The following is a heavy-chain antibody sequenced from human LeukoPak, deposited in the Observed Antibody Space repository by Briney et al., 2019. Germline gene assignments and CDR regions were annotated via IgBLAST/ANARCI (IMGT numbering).Heavy chain of an antibody. CDR3: AREAAEASYFDY. CDR2: ISYDGSNK. V-gene: IGHV3-30-3*01. D-gene: IGHD6-25*01. J-gene: IGHJ4*02. Sequence: GGSLRLSCAASGFTFSSYAMHWVRQAPGKGLERVAVISYDGSNKYYADSVKGRFTISRDNSKNTLYLQMNSLRAEDTAVYYCAREAAEASYFDYWGQGTLVTVSS. CDR1: GFTFSSYA.